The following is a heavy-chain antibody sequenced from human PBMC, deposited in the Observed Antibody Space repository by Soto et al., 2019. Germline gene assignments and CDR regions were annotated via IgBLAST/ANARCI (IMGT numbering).Heavy chain of an antibody. J-gene: IGHJ6*04. Sequence: SVKVSCKASGYSFTGNSMHWVRQAPGQGLEGMGWIVAGNGDTTYAQKFQERVTITRDMSTSTAYMELSSLRAEDTAVYYCARDLRVNLHVPRSHYYHGMDVWGEGTTVTVSS. CDR3: ARDLRVNLHVPRSHYYHGMDV. CDR1: GYSFTGNS. D-gene: IGHD3-10*01. CDR2: IVAGNGDT. V-gene: IGHV1-58*02.